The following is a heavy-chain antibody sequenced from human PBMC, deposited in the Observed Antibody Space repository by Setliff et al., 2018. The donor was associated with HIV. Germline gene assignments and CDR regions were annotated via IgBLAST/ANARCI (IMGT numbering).Heavy chain of an antibody. V-gene: IGHV4-34*01. Sequence: SETLSLTCAVYGGSFSGYYWSWIRQPLGKGLEWIGYIYSSGSTNFNPPLQSRVTISVDTSKNQFSLKLSSVTAADTAVYYCARHSGVASPNWFDPWGQGTLVTVSS. CDR1: GGSFSGYY. J-gene: IGHJ5*02. CDR3: ARHSGVASPNWFDP. CDR2: IYSSGST. D-gene: IGHD3-10*01.